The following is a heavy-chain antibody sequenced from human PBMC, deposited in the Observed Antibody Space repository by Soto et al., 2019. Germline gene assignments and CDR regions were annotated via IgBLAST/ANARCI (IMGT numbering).Heavy chain of an antibody. CDR3: AKDQGRGYFDY. J-gene: IGHJ4*02. Sequence: GGSLRLSCAASGFTFSSYGMHWVRQAPGKGLEWVAVISYDGSNKYYADSVKCRFTISRDNSKNTLYLQMNSLRAEDTAVYYCAKDQGRGYFDYWGQGTLVTVSS. CDR2: ISYDGSNK. CDR1: GFTFSSYG. V-gene: IGHV3-30*18. D-gene: IGHD3-10*01.